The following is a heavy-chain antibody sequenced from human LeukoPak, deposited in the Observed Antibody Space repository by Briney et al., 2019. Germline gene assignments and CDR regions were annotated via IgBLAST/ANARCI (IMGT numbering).Heavy chain of an antibody. J-gene: IGHJ5*02. V-gene: IGHV1-18*04. CDR1: GYTFTGYY. CDR2: ISAYNGNT. D-gene: IGHD6-19*01. CDR3: ARGYRSGWRSAFDP. Sequence: ASVKVSCKASGYTFTGYYMHWVRQAPGQGLEWMGWISAYNGNTNYAQKLQGRVTMTTDTSTSTAYMELSSLRSDDTAVYYCARGYRSGWRSAFDPWGQGTLVTVSS.